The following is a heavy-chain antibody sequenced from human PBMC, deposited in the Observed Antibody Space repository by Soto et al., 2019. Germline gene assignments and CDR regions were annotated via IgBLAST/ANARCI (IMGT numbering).Heavy chain of an antibody. CDR1: GGTFSSYA. Sequence: ASVKVSCKASGGTFSSYAISWVRQAPGQGLEWMGGIIPIFGTANYAQKFQGRVTITADKSTSTAYMELSSLRSEDTAVYYCARGPVEMATIDYWGQGTLVTVFS. J-gene: IGHJ4*02. V-gene: IGHV1-69*06. D-gene: IGHD5-12*01. CDR3: ARGPVEMATIDY. CDR2: IIPIFGTA.